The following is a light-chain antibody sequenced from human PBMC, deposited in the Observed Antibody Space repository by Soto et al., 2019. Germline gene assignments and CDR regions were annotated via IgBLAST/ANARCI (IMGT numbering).Light chain of an antibody. J-gene: IGKJ2*01. CDR2: GAS. CDR1: QSVSSSY. CDR3: QQYGSSPMYT. V-gene: IGKV3-20*01. Sequence: EIVLTQSPGTLSLSPGERATLSCRASQSVSSSYLAWYQQKPGQAPRLLIHGASARATGIPDRFSGSGSGTYFTLTISRLEPEDVAVYFCQQYGSSPMYTFGQGTKLEIK.